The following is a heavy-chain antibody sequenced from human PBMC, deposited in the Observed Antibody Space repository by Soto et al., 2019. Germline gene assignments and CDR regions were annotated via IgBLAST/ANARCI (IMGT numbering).Heavy chain of an antibody. CDR3: ARIVGADRRWFDP. D-gene: IGHD1-26*01. CDR2: ISVYNGNT. Sequence: ASVKVSCKASGYTFTSYGISWVRQAPGQGLEWMGWISVYNGNTNYAQELQGRVTMTTDTSTSTVYMELRSLRSDDTAVYYCARIVGADRRWFDPWGQGTLVTVSS. CDR1: GYTFTSYG. V-gene: IGHV1-18*01. J-gene: IGHJ5*02.